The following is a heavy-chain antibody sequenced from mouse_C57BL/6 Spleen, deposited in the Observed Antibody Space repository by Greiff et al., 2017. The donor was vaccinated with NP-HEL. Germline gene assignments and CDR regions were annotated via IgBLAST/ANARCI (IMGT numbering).Heavy chain of an antibody. V-gene: IGHV1-85*01. CDR2: IYPRDGST. CDR1: GYTFTSYD. J-gene: IGHJ4*01. Sequence: QVQLQQSGPELVKPGASVKLSCKASGYTFTSYDINWVKQRPGQGLEWIGWIYPRDGSTKYNEKFKGKATLTVDTASRTAYMELHSLTSEDSAVYFWAREGDYGSSYDYAMDYWGQGTSVTVSA. CDR3: AREGDYGSSYDYAMDY. D-gene: IGHD1-1*01.